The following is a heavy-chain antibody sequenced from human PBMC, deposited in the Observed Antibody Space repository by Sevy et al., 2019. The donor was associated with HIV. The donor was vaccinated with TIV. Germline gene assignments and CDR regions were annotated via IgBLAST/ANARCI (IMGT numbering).Heavy chain of an antibody. V-gene: IGHV3-7*01. J-gene: IGHJ3*02. CDR3: ARVFTMVRGVIITVLDAFDI. CDR2: IKQDGSEK. Sequence: GGSLRLSCAASGFTFSSYWMSWVRQAPGKGLEWVANIKQDGSEKYYVDSVKGRFTISRDNAKNSLYLQMNSLRAEDTAVYYCARVFTMVRGVIITVLDAFDIWGQGTMVTVSS. D-gene: IGHD3-10*01. CDR1: GFTFSSYW.